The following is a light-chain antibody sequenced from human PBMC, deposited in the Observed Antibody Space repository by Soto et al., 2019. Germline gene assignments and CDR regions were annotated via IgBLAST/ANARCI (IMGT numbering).Light chain of an antibody. CDR1: QSVSYTSGGKNY. Sequence: DIVMTQSPDSLAVSLGERATINCKSSQSVSYTSGGKNYLAWYQQKPGKTPQLLISWASTRESGVPHRFSGSGSETDFTLTISSLQAEDVAVYYCQQYYSNSYTFGQGTKLEIK. CDR3: QQYYSNSYT. CDR2: WAS. J-gene: IGKJ2*01. V-gene: IGKV4-1*01.